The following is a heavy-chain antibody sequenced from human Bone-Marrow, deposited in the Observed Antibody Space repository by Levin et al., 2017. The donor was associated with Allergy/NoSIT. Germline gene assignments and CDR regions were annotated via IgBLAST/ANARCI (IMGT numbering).Heavy chain of an antibody. V-gene: IGHV3-11*06. Sequence: GGSLRLSCVAYGFIFSDNYMTWIRQAPGKGPEWVSYINTGGTYTKYADSVKGRFTISRDNAKNSLYLQMNSLRAEDTAVYYCARGNYSPDYWGQGTLVTVSS. J-gene: IGHJ4*02. CDR2: INTGGTYT. CDR1: GFIFSDNY. D-gene: IGHD4-11*01. CDR3: ARGNYSPDY.